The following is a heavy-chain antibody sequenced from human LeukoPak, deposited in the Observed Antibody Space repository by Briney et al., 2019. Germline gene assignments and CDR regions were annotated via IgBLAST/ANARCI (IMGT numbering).Heavy chain of an antibody. Sequence: GAPLLISSDGAGSTYTKSWSAGGRPLPGKGQGLMGIINPVDSEDRYSPPFQGKVTISVNKSMSTAFLRWNSLEASDSAMYYCARQGCITTSCHTIDQWGQATLVTVSS. D-gene: IGHD2-2*02. CDR3: ARQGCITTSCHTIDQ. CDR2: INPVDSED. V-gene: IGHV5-51*01. CDR1: GSTYTKSW. J-gene: IGHJ4*02.